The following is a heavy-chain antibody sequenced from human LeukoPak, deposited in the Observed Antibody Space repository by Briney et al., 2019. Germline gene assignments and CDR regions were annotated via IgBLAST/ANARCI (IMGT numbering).Heavy chain of an antibody. CDR3: ARGDGSGISYDY. V-gene: IGHV4-38-2*02. D-gene: IGHD3-10*01. J-gene: IGHJ4*02. Sequence: SETLSLTCTVSGYSISSGYYWGWIRQPPGKGLEWIGSIYYSGSTYYNPSLKSRVTISVDTSKNQFSLKLSSVTAADTAVYYCARGDGSGISYDYWGQGTLVTVSS. CDR1: GYSISSGYY. CDR2: IYYSGST.